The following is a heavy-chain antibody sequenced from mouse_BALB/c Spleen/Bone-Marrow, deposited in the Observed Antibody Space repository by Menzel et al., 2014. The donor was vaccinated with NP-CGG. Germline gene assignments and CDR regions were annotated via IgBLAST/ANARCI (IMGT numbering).Heavy chain of an antibody. CDR1: GFTFSSYG. V-gene: IGHV5-6-3*01. J-gene: IGHJ1*01. Sequence: EVQLVESGGGFVQPGGSLKLSCVASGFTFSSYGMSWVRQTPDKRLELVATINNNGGSTYYPDSVKGQFTISRDNAKNTLYLQMGSLKSEDTAMYYCARVYGWYFDVWGAGTTVTVSS. CDR3: ARVYGWYFDV. CDR2: INNNGGST. D-gene: IGHD1-1*01.